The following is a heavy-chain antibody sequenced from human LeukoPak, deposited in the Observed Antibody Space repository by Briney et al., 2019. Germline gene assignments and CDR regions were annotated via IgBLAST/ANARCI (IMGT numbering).Heavy chain of an antibody. CDR1: GYTFTSYG. CDR3: ARRDCSSTSCYGGLGYYYGMDV. J-gene: IGHJ6*02. Sequence: ASVKVSCKASGYTFTSYGISWVRQAPGQGLEWMGWISAYNGNTNYAQKLQGRVTMTTDTSTSTAYMELSRLRSDDTAVYYCARRDCSSTSCYGGLGYYYGMDVWGQGTTVTVSS. V-gene: IGHV1-18*01. CDR2: ISAYNGNT. D-gene: IGHD2-2*01.